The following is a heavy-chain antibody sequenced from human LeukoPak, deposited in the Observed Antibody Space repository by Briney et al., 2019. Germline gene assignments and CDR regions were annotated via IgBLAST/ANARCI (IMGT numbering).Heavy chain of an antibody. CDR2: INPSGGST. CDR3: ARAYYDILTGYYMAYYYGMDV. CDR1: GYTFTSYY. V-gene: IGHV1-46*01. Sequence: ASVKVSCKASGYTFTSYYMHWVRQAPGQGLEWMGIINPSGGSTSYAQEFQGRVTMTRDTSTSTVYMELSSLRSEDTAVYYCARAYYDILTGYYMAYYYGMDVWGQGTTVTVSS. D-gene: IGHD3-9*01. J-gene: IGHJ6*02.